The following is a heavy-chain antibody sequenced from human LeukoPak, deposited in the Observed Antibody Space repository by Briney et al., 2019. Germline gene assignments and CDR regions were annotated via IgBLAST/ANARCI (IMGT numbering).Heavy chain of an antibody. D-gene: IGHD3-22*01. CDR1: GGSISSGDYY. CDR3: ARPYYYDSRIDP. V-gene: IGHV4-30-4*01. J-gene: IGHJ5*02. CDR2: MYYSGST. Sequence: SETLSFACTVSGGSISSGDYYWSWIRQPPGKGLEWIAYMYYSGSTYYNPSLKSRVTMSADTSKNQLSLKLSSVTAADTAVYYCARPYYYDSRIDPWGQGILVTVSS.